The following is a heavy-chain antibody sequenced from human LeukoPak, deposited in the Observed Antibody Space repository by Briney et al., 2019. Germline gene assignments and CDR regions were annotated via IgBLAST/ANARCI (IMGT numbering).Heavy chain of an antibody. Sequence: GASVKVSCKASGGTFSSYAISWVRQAPGQGLEWMGRIIPILGIANYAQKFQDRVTITADKSTSTAYMELSGLRSEDTAVYYCARGPYCGGDCYSWVDYWGQGTLVTVSS. CDR2: IIPILGIA. D-gene: IGHD2-21*02. CDR1: GGTFSSYA. J-gene: IGHJ4*02. V-gene: IGHV1-69*04. CDR3: ARGPYCGGDCYSWVDY.